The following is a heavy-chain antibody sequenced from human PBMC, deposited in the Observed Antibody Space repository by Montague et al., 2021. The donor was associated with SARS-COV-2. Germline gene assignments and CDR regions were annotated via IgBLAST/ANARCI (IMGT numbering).Heavy chain of an antibody. CDR2: VNHSGGT. V-gene: IGHV4-34*01. CDR1: GGSLSGFS. D-gene: IGHD3-9*01. CDR3: TKGSYGISILGHIYYYGMDV. J-gene: IGHJ6*02. Sequence: SETLSLTCAVYGGSLSGFSWNWVRQPPGKGLEWIGEVNHSGGTKYSAALKSRVTISVDASKNQFSLKLTSVIAADSAVHYCTKGSYGISILGHIYYYGMDVWGQGTTVTVSS.